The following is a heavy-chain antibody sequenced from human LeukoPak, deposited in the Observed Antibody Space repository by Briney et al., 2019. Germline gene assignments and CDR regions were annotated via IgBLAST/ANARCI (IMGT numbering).Heavy chain of an antibody. Sequence: GSLRLSCAASGFTFSSYGMHWVRQAPGKGLEWVAVISYDGSNKYYADSVKGRFTISRDNSKNTLYLQMNSLRAEDTAVYYCARDRGRGYSYGYASYFDYWGQGTLVTVSS. CDR2: ISYDGSNK. V-gene: IGHV3-30*03. CDR3: ARDRGRGYSYGYASYFDY. CDR1: GFTFSSYG. D-gene: IGHD5-18*01. J-gene: IGHJ4*02.